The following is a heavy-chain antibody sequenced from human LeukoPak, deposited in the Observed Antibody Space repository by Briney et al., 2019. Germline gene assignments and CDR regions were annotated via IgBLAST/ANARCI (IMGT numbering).Heavy chain of an antibody. CDR2: INPNSGGT. V-gene: IGHV1-2*02. Sequence: ASVKVSCKASGYTFTGYYMHWVRQAPGQGLEWMGWINPNSGGTNYAQKFQGRVTMTRDTSISTAYMELSRLRSDDTAVYYCARGALKLLWFREPSFCYFDYWGRGTLVTVSS. CDR3: ARGALKLLWFREPSFCYFDY. CDR1: GYTFTGYY. J-gene: IGHJ4*02. D-gene: IGHD3-10*01.